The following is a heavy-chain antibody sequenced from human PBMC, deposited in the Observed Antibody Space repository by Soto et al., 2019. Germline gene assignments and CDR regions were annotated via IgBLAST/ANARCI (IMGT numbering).Heavy chain of an antibody. J-gene: IGHJ5*02. CDR2: IYYSGST. V-gene: IGHV4-59*01. CDR3: ARVYSRYCSSTSCYGGRWFDP. Sequence: SETLPLTWTVAGGTISSYDGSWIRQTTGKGLEWIGYIYYSGSTNYNPSLKSRVTISVDTSKNQFSLKLSSVTAADTAVYYCARVYSRYCSSTSCYGGRWFDPWGQGTLVTVSS. CDR1: GGTISSYD. D-gene: IGHD2-2*01.